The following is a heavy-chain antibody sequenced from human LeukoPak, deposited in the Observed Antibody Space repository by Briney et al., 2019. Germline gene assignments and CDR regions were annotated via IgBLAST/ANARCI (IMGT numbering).Heavy chain of an antibody. Sequence: PGGSLRLSCAASGFSFSSYSMNWVRQAPGKAPECISYISSSSATIYYADSVKGRFTISRDNSKNSLYLHMNRLTSDDTAVYYCAKDVVVTSFDVFDVWGRGTMVTVSS. V-gene: IGHV3-48*04. D-gene: IGHD2-21*02. J-gene: IGHJ3*01. CDR1: GFSFSSYS. CDR3: AKDVVVTSFDVFDV. CDR2: ISSSSATI.